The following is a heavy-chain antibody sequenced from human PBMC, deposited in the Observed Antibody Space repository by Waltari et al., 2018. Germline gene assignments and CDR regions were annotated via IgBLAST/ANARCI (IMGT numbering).Heavy chain of an antibody. J-gene: IGHJ4*02. CDR1: GSTFKNHW. V-gene: IGHV3-7*04. CDR2: IKQDGSEK. CDR3: ARGVTTVEY. Sequence: EVQLVESGGGLVQPGGSLRLSCSGSGSTFKNHWMSWGRQAPGKGPEWVASIKQDGSEKYYVDSMKGRFTISRDNAKNSLSLQMDSRRAEDTAVYFCARGVTTVEYWGQGTLVTVSS. D-gene: IGHD2-21*02.